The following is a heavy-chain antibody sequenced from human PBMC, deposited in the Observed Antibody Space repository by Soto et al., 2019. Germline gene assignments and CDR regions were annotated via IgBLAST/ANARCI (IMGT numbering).Heavy chain of an antibody. CDR3: ARGGGGDSLDAFDI. Sequence: ASVKVSCKASGGTFSSYAISWVRQAPGQGLEWMGWINTNIGGTNYAQKFQGRVTITRDNSISTAYMELSRLRSDDTAVYYCARGGGGDSLDAFDIWGQGTMVTVSS. CDR2: INTNIGGT. CDR1: GGTFSSYA. D-gene: IGHD3-16*01. J-gene: IGHJ3*02. V-gene: IGHV1-2*02.